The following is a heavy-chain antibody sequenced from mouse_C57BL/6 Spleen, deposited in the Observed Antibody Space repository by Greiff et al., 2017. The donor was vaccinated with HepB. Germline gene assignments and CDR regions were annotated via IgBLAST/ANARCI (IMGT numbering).Heavy chain of an antibody. D-gene: IGHD2-3*01. V-gene: IGHV1-82*01. CDR1: GYAFSSSW. J-gene: IGHJ3*01. CDR3: ARDDGDSSWFAY. Sequence: VQLQQSGPELVKPGASVKISCKASGYAFSSSWMNWVKQRPGKGLEWIGRIYPGDGDTNYNGKFKGKATLTADKSSSTAYMQLSSLTSEDSAVYFCARDDGDSSWFAYWGQGTLVTVSA. CDR2: IYPGDGDT.